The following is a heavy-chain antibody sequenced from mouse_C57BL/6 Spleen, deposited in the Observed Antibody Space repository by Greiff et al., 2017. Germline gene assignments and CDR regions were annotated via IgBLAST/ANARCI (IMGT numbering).Heavy chain of an antibody. CDR3: ARAFSYYFDY. V-gene: IGHV1-64*01. CDR2: IHPNSGST. J-gene: IGHJ2*01. Sequence: VQLQQSGAELVKPGASVKLSCKASGYTFTSYWMHWVKQRPGQGLEWIGMIHPNSGSTNYNEKFKSKATLTVDKSSSTAYMQLSSLTSDDSAVYYCARAFSYYFDYWGQGTTLTVSS. CDR1: GYTFTSYW.